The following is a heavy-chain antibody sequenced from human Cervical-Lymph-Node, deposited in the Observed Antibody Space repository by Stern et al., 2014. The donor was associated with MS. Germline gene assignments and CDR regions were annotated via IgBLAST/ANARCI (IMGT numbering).Heavy chain of an antibody. CDR1: VGSISDYY. D-gene: IGHD4-17*01. CDR3: ARQTSVTSSLNFYYGMDV. V-gene: IGHV4-4*07. J-gene: IGHJ6*02. CDR2: IYRSGAT. Sequence: QLQLQESGPGLVKPSATLSLTCTVSVGSISDYYWNWIRQPAGKGLEWIGRIYRSGATNYNPSLKSRVTMSVDTPKNQFSLKLTSLSAADTAVYYCARQTSVTSSLNFYYGMDVWGQGTTVTVSS.